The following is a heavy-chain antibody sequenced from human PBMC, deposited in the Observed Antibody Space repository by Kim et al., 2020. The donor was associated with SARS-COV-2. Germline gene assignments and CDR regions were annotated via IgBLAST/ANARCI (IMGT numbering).Heavy chain of an antibody. CDR1: GGSFSGYY. J-gene: IGHJ4*02. Sequence: SETLSLTCAVYGGSFSGYYWSWIRQPPGKGLEWIGEINHSGSTNYNPSLKSRVTISVDTSKNQFSLKLSSVTAADTAVYYCARGGGNDVSKDYWGQGTLVTVSS. V-gene: IGHV4-34*01. D-gene: IGHD1-1*01. CDR3: ARGGGNDVSKDY. CDR2: INHSGST.